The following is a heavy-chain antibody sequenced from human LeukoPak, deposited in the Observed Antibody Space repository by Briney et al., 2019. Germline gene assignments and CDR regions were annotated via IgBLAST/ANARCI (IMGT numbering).Heavy chain of an antibody. CDR3: ARGAGWYYY. CDR2: IYYSGTT. J-gene: IGHJ4*02. V-gene: IGHV4-59*01. CDR1: GGSISNYY. Sequence: PSETLSLTCTVSGGSISNYYWSWLRQPPGKGLEWIAYIYYSGTTNYNPSLKSRVTISVDTSKKQFSLKLSSVTAADTAVYYCARGAGWYYYWGQGTLVTVSS. D-gene: IGHD6-19*01.